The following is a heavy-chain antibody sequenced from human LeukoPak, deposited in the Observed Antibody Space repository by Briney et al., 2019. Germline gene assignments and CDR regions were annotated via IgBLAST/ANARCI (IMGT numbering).Heavy chain of an antibody. V-gene: IGHV3-23*01. CDR2: ISGSGGTT. CDR3: VTSRRTGTYLEGYFDL. CDR1: GFTSSNYT. D-gene: IGHD1-26*01. J-gene: IGHJ2*01. Sequence: GESLRLSCAASGFTSSNYTMSWVRQAPGKGLEWVSTISGSGGTTYYADSVKGRFTISRDNSKNTLHLQMNTLRAEDTAIFYCVTSRRTGTYLEGYFDLWGRGTLVTVSS.